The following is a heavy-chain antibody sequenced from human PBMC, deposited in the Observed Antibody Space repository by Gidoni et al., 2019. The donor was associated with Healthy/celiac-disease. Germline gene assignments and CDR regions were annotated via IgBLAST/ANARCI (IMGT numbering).Heavy chain of an antibody. V-gene: IGHV5-51*01. Sequence: EVQLVQSGAEVKKPGESLKISCKGYGYSSTSYWSGWVRQMPGKGLEWLGIIYPGDSDPSYSPSFQGQVPISADKSFSTAYLQWSSLNASDTAMYYCARHKISREGIAAAGTSWFDPWGQGPLVTVSS. CDR1: GYSSTSYW. CDR2: IYPGDSDP. D-gene: IGHD6-13*01. CDR3: ARHKISREGIAAAGTSWFDP. J-gene: IGHJ5*02.